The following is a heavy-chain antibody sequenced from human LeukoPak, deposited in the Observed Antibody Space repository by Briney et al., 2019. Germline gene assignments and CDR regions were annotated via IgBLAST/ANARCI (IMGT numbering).Heavy chain of an antibody. Sequence: SQTRSLTCAISGDSLSSDTTAWSCTRQSPSRGLEWLGRAYYTYKWITNYAVSVRSRITVNPNTSNNQLSLQLTSVTPEDTAVYYCARGYWAHGMNVWGPGTTVTVSS. CDR1: GDSLSSDTTA. V-gene: IGHV6-1*01. CDR2: AYYTYKWIT. J-gene: IGHJ6*02. D-gene: IGHD6-13*01. CDR3: ARGYWAHGMNV.